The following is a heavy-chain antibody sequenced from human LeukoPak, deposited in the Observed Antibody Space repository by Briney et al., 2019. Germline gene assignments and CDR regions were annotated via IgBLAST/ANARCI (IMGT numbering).Heavy chain of an antibody. CDR2: IHMGAST. Sequence: PGDSLTLSCSASGFTVSSNYMSWVRQAPGKGLEWVSVIHMGASTYYADSVKGRFTVSRDSSKNTLYLQMNSLRAEDTAVYYCARGGARQQLVENYFDYWGQGTLVTVSS. V-gene: IGHV3-53*01. CDR3: ARGGARQQLVENYFDY. CDR1: GFTVSSNY. D-gene: IGHD6-13*01. J-gene: IGHJ4*02.